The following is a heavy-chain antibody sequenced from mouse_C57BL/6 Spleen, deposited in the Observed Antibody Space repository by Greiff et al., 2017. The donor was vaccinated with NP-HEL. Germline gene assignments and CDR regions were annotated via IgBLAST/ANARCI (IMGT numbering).Heavy chain of an antibody. CDR3: ARDYGNYGSY. Sequence: EVKLVESGGGLVKPGGSLKLSCAASGFTFSDYGMHWVRQAPEKGLEWVAYISSGSSTIYYADTVKGRFTISRDNAKNTLFLQMTSLRSEDTAVYYCARDYGNYGSYWGQGTLVTVSA. CDR2: ISSGSSTI. J-gene: IGHJ3*01. CDR1: GFTFSDYG. V-gene: IGHV5-17*01. D-gene: IGHD2-1*01.